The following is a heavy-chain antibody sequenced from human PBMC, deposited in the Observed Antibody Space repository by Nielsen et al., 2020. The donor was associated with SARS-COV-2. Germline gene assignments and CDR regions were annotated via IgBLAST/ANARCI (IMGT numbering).Heavy chain of an antibody. CDR1: GGSISSYY. CDR2: IYSSGST. J-gene: IGHJ4*02. Sequence: SETLSLTCTVSGGSISSYYWSWIRQPPGKGLEWTGYIYSSGSTNYNPSLKSRVTLSVDTSKNQFSLKVSSVTAADTAVYYCARYSGTEYYFDYWGQGTLVTVSS. V-gene: IGHV4-59*13. D-gene: IGHD1-26*01. CDR3: ARYSGTEYYFDY.